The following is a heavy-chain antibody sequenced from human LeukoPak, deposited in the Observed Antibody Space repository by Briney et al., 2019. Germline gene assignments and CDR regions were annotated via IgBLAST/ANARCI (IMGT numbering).Heavy chain of an antibody. CDR3: ARVLTPSGWSYYGSGSIYMDV. V-gene: IGHV3-30*02. CDR1: GFTFSSYG. D-gene: IGHD3-10*01. CDR2: IRDDGSKG. J-gene: IGHJ6*03. Sequence: PGGSLRLSCTASGFTFSSYGMHWVRQAPGKGLEWVAFIRDDGSKGFYADSVKGRFTISRDNAKNSLYLQMNSLRAEDTAVYYCARVLTPSGWSYYGSGSIYMDVWGKGTTVTVSS.